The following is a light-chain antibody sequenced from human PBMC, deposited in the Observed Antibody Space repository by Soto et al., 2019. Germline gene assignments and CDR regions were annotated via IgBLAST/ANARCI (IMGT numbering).Light chain of an antibody. V-gene: IGKV1-27*01. Sequence: DIQMTQSPSSLSTSVGDRVTITCRASQAISIYLAWYQQKPGKVPKLLIYAASTLQSGVPSRFSGSGSGTDFTLTISSLQPEDVATYYCQKYNGAPPTFGQGTKLEIK. CDR2: AAS. CDR3: QKYNGAPPT. CDR1: QAISIY. J-gene: IGKJ1*01.